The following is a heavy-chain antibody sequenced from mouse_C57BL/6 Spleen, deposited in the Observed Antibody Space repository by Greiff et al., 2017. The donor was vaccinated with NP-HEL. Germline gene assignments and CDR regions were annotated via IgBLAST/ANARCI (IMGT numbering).Heavy chain of an antibody. CDR1: GYTFTSYW. V-gene: IGHV1-69*01. D-gene: IGHD1-1*01. Sequence: QVQLQQPGAELVMPGASVKLSCKASGYTFTSYWMHWVKQRPGQGLEWIGEIDPSDSYTNYNQKFKGKSTLTVDKSSSTAYMQLSSLTSEDSAVYYCARGGFYGSSGYFDVWGTGTTVTVSS. CDR2: IDPSDSYT. J-gene: IGHJ1*03. CDR3: ARGGFYGSSGYFDV.